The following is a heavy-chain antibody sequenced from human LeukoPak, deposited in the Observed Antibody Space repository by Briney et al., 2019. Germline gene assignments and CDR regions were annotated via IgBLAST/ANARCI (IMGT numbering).Heavy chain of an antibody. J-gene: IGHJ3*01. CDR3: TTIRPLLWFGELPPPN. CDR2: IKSKTDGGTT. V-gene: IGHV3-15*01. Sequence: GGSLRLSCAASGLTFSNAWMSWVRQAPGKGLEWVGRIKSKTDGGTTDYAAPVKGRFTISRDDSKNTLYLQMNSLKTEDTAVYYCTTIRPLLWFGELPPPNWGQGTMVTVSS. CDR1: GLTFSNAW. D-gene: IGHD3-10*01.